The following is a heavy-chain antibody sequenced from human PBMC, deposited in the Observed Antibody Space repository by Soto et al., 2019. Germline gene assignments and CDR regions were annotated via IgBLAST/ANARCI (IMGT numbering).Heavy chain of an antibody. CDR2: IFPNVGTA. D-gene: IGHD6-19*01. J-gene: IGHJ4*02. CDR3: ARARYSSRWGTFDR. CDR1: GGSFSTNE. Sequence: ASVKVSCKAYGGSFSTNEIDWVLQAPGQGLEWMGRIFPNVGTADYAQKFEGRLSIIADESTSTVFMELSRLISADTAVYFCARARYSSRWGTFDRWGQGTQVTVSS. V-gene: IGHV1-69*13.